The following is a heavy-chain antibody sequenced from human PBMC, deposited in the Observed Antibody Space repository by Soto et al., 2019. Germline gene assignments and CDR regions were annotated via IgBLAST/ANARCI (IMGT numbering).Heavy chain of an antibody. D-gene: IGHD1-26*01. CDR3: ARDNIMAVARVGALLDY. Sequence: ASVKVSCKASGGTFSSYAISWVRQAPGQGLEWMGGIIPIFGTANYAQKFQGRVTITADESTSTAYMELSSLRSEDTAVYYCARDNIMAVARVGALLDYRGQGTLVTVSS. V-gene: IGHV1-69*13. CDR1: GGTFSSYA. J-gene: IGHJ4*02. CDR2: IIPIFGTA.